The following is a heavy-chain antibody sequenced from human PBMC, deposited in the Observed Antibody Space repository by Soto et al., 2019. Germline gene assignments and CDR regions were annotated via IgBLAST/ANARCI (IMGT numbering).Heavy chain of an antibody. CDR2: IYHSGST. CDR1: GYSISSGYY. V-gene: IGHV4-38-2*01. Sequence: SETLSLTCAVSGYSISSGYYWGWIRQPPGKGLEWIGSIYHSGSTYYNPSLKSRVTILVDTSKNQFSLKLSSVTAADTAVYYCARRIVVATRDAFDIWGQGTMVTVSS. J-gene: IGHJ3*02. CDR3: ARRIVVATRDAFDI. D-gene: IGHD3-22*01.